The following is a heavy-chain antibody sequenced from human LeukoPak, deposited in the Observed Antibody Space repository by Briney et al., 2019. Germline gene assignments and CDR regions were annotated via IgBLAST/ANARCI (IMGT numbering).Heavy chain of an antibody. J-gene: IGHJ4*02. Sequence: SETLSLTCTVSGGSISSYYWSWIRQPAGKGLEWIWRIYTSGSTNYNPSLKSRVTMSVDTSKNQFSLKLSSVTAADTAVYYCAREGGSSGWYPFDYWGQGTLVTVSS. CDR2: IYTSGST. V-gene: IGHV4-4*07. CDR3: AREGGSSGWYPFDY. D-gene: IGHD6-19*01. CDR1: GGSISSYY.